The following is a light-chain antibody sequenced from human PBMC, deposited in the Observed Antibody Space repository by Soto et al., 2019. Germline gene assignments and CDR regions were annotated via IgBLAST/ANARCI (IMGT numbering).Light chain of an antibody. Sequence: QSALTQPASVSGSPEQSITISCTGTSSDVGGYNFVSWYQQHPGKAPKLMIYNVSNRPSGVSNRFSGSKSGNTASLTISGLQAEDEADYYCSSFTITSSHVLFGGGTKVTVL. CDR3: SSFTITSSHVL. V-gene: IGLV2-14*01. J-gene: IGLJ2*01. CDR2: NVS. CDR1: SSDVGGYNF.